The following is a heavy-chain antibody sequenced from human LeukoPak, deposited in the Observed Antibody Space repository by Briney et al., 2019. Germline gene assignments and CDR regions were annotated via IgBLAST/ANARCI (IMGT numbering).Heavy chain of an antibody. V-gene: IGHV4-59*01. CDR3: ARGRVSSSTWYSTYYYYFYMDV. CDR1: GGSISSYY. Sequence: PSETLPLTCTVSGGSISSYYWSWIRQPPGKGLEWIGYIYYSGSTNYNPSLKSRVTISRDTAKNHFSLRLSTVTAADTAVYFCARGRVSSSTWYSTYYYYFYMDVWGKGTTVTVS. D-gene: IGHD6-13*01. J-gene: IGHJ6*03. CDR2: IYYSGST.